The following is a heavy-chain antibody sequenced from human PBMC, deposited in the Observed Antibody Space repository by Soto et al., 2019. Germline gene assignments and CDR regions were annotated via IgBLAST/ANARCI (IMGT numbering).Heavy chain of an antibody. J-gene: IGHJ4*02. CDR1: GGSITNYY. V-gene: IGHV4-59*08. Sequence: SETLSLTCGVPGGSITNYYWSWIRQPPGKGLEWIGYIYDSWGTNYNPSLKSRVTISIDTSKSQSSLRLTSVTATDTAVYFCARHASASSAFDSWGQGTLVTVSS. CDR2: IYDSWGT. CDR3: ARHASASSAFDS.